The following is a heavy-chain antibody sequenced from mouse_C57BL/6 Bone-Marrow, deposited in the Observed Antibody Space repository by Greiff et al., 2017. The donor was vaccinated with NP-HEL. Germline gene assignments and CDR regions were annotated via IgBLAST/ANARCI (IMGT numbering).Heavy chain of an antibody. Sequence: QVQLKQPGAELVRPGTSVKLSCKASGYTFTSYWMHWVKQRPGQGLEWIGVIDPSDSYTNYNQKFKGKATLTVDTSSSTAYMQLSSLTSEDSAVYYCARNYDDYFDYWGQGTTLTVSS. J-gene: IGHJ2*01. CDR3: ARNYDDYFDY. D-gene: IGHD2-4*01. CDR1: GYTFTSYW. CDR2: IDPSDSYT. V-gene: IGHV1-59*01.